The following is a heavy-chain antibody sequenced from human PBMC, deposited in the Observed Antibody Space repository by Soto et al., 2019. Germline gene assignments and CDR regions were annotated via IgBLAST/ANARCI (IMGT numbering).Heavy chain of an antibody. V-gene: IGHV4-59*08. D-gene: IGHD4-17*01. CDR3: ARRNYGEEGYFFDF. CDR1: GGSITGYY. Sequence: QVQLRESGPGLMRPSETLSLTCTVSGGSITGYYWSWIRQPPGKGLEWIGYIYDSGTTTYNAALKSRVTISADTSKNQFSLNLRSVTAADTAVYYCARRNYGEEGYFFDFWGQGLLVTVSS. J-gene: IGHJ4*02. CDR2: IYDSGTT.